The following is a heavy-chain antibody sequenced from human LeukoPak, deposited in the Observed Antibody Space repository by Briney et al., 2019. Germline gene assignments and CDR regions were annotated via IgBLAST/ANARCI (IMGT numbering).Heavy chain of an antibody. CDR3: AYSSGWFTKHFDY. CDR1: GFTFSSYS. Sequence: PGGSLRLSCAASGFTFSSYSMNWVRQAPGKGLEWVSYISSSSSTIYYADSVKGRFTISRDNAKNSLYLQMNSLRAEDTAVYHCAYSSGWFTKHFDYWGQGTLVTVSS. CDR2: ISSSSSTI. D-gene: IGHD6-19*01. J-gene: IGHJ4*02. V-gene: IGHV3-48*01.